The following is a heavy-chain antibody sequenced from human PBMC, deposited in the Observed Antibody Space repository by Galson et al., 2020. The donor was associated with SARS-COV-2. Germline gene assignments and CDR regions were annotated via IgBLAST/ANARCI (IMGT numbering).Heavy chain of an antibody. Sequence: GGSLRLSCAASGFTIRSHYMNWVRQAPGKGLEWVSVLHSGGGTYYADSVKGRFTISRDNSKNTLYLQMNSLRAEDTAMYYCARDLLNAFDIWGQGTMVTVSS. CDR2: LHSGGGT. CDR1: GFTIRSHY. J-gene: IGHJ3*02. V-gene: IGHV3-53*05. D-gene: IGHD2-15*01. CDR3: ARDLLNAFDI.